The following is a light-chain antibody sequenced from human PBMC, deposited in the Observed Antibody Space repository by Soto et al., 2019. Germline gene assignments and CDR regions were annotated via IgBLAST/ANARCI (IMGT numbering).Light chain of an antibody. J-gene: IGKJ2*01. CDR3: QQYDRSPYI. V-gene: IGKV3-20*01. CDR1: QSVATNH. CDR2: GTS. Sequence: DIVLTQSPGTLSLSPGERATLSCRASQSVATNHLAWYQQRPCQAPRLLLYGTSSRAAGIPDRFSASGSGTDFTLTISRLEPEDSAVYYCQQYDRSPYIFGQGTKLEIK.